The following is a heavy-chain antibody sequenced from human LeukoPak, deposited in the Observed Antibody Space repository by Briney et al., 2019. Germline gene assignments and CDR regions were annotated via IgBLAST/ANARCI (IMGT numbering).Heavy chain of an antibody. V-gene: IGHV3-23*01. CDR3: AKNIDSSGYGFDY. CDR1: GFTFSSYA. D-gene: IGHD3-22*01. Sequence: GGSLRLSCAASGFTFSSYAMSWVRQAPGKGLEWVSAISGSGGSTYYADSVKGRFTISRDNSKNTLYLQMNSLRAEDTAAYYCAKNIDSSGYGFDYWGQGTLVTVSS. CDR2: ISGSGGST. J-gene: IGHJ4*02.